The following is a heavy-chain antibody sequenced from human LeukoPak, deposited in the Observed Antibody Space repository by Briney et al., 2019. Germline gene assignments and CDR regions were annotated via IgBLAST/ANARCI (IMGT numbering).Heavy chain of an antibody. V-gene: IGHV4-39*07. CDR2: IYYSGST. D-gene: IGHD2-2*01. CDR3: ARWGTYASTSNWFDP. Sequence: SETLSLTCTVSGDSISSTNYYWGWIRQPPGKGLEWIGSIYYSGSTYYNPSPKSRVTISVDTSKNQFSLKLSSVTAADSAVYYCARWGTYASTSNWFDPWGQGTRVTVSS. CDR1: GDSISSTNYY. J-gene: IGHJ5*02.